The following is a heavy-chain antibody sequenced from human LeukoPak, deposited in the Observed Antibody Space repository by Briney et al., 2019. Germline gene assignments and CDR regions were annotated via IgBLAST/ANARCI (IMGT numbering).Heavy chain of an antibody. CDR1: GFTFTSYA. V-gene: IGHV3-23*01. J-gene: IGHJ4*02. CDR3: AKVKWKLIGYFDY. CDR2: LTGDGNT. Sequence: GGSLRLSCAASGFTFTSYAMSWVRQAPGKGLEWVSVLTGDGNTYYVDSVKGRFTNSRDDSKNTLFLQMNSLRAEDTAVYFCAKVKWKLIGYFDYWGQGTLVTVSS. D-gene: IGHD1-20*01.